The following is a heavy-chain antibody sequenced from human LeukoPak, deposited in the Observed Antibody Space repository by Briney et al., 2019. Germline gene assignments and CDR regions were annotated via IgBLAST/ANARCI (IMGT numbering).Heavy chain of an antibody. D-gene: IGHD3-3*01. Sequence: GGSLRLSCAASGFTFSRYAMHWVRQAPGKGLEWVAVISYDGSNKYYADSVKGRFSISRDNSKNTVDLQMNSLRVEDTAVYYCARRHDGFDYWGRGTLVTVSS. CDR2: ISYDGSNK. V-gene: IGHV3-30*19. J-gene: IGHJ4*02. CDR1: GFTFSRYA. CDR3: ARRHDGFDY.